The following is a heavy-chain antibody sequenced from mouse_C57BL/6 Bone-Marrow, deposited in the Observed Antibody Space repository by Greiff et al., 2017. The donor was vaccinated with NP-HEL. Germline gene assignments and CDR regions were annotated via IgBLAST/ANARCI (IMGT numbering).Heavy chain of an antibody. J-gene: IGHJ2*01. D-gene: IGHD2-3*01. V-gene: IGHV1-76*01. CDR1: GYTFTDYY. CDR3: ARGGLLDY. Sequence: QVQLQQSGAELVRPGASVKLSCKASGYTFTDYYINWVKQRPGQGLEWIARIYPGSGNTYYNEKFKGKATLTAEKSSSTAYMQLSSLTSEDSAVYFCARGGLLDYWGQGTTLTVSS. CDR2: IYPGSGNT.